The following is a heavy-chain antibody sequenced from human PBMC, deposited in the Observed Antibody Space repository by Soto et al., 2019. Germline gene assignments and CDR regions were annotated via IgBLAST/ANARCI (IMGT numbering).Heavy chain of an antibody. J-gene: IGHJ6*02. CDR2: ISYSGST. V-gene: IGHV4-31*03. Sequence: SETLSLTCTVSGGSLSSGGYYWSWIRQHPGKGLEWIGYISYSGSTYYNPSLKRRVTISVDTSKNQFSLKLSSVTAADTAVYYCAEGYGDYIGNYYYGMDVWGQGTTVTVSS. CDR1: GGSLSSGGYY. D-gene: IGHD4-17*01. CDR3: AEGYGDYIGNYYYGMDV.